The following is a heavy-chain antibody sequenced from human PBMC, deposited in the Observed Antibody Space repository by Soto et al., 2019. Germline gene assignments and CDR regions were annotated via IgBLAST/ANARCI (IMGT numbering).Heavy chain of an antibody. J-gene: IGHJ3*02. CDR1: GFTFSSYA. D-gene: IGHD3-16*01. CDR3: ARQMGHYDYVWGSYALDI. V-gene: IGHV3-64*01. CDR2: ISSNGGGT. Sequence: EVQLVESGGGLVQPGGSLRLSCAASGFTFSSYAMHWVRQAPGKGLEYVSAISSNGGGTYYAYSVKGRFTISRDNSKNTLYLQMGSLRAEDMAVYYCARQMGHYDYVWGSYALDIWGQGTMVTVSS.